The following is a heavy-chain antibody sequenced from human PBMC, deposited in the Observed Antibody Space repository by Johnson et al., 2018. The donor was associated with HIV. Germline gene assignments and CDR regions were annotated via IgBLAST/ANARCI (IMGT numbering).Heavy chain of an antibody. CDR2: ITGTGGST. CDR1: TFSSYG. CDR3: AKDFVTHGAFDI. D-gene: IGHD2-21*01. J-gene: IGHJ3*02. Sequence: TFSSYGMSWVRQAPGKGLEWVSGITGTGGSTYYADSVKGRFTISRDNSKNTLYLQMNSLRAEDTAVYYCAKDFVTHGAFDIWGQGTMVTVSS. V-gene: IGHV3-23*01.